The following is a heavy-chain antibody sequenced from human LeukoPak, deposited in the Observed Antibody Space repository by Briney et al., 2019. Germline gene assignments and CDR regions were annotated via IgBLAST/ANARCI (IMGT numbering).Heavy chain of an antibody. CDR1: GFTFDDYA. CDR2: ISWNGGST. D-gene: IGHD4/OR15-4a*01. Sequence: GGSLRLSCAASGFTFDDYAMHWVRQAPGKGLEWVSLISWNGGSTYYADSVKGRFTISRDNSKNSLYLQMNSLRAEDTAVYYCARRAGAYSHPYDYWGQGTLVTVSS. CDR3: ARRAGAYSHPYDY. J-gene: IGHJ4*02. V-gene: IGHV3-43D*03.